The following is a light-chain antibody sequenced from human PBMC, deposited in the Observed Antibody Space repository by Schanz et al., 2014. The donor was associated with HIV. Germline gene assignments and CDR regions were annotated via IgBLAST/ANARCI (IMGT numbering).Light chain of an antibody. V-gene: IGLV1-51*01. CDR1: TSNIGNNY. CDR3: GAWDSSLSGGL. CDR2: DNY. Sequence: QSVLTQPPSVSAAPGQKVTISCSGSTSNIGNNYVSWYQQLPGTAPKLLIYDNYKRPSEIPDRFSASKSGTSASLDITGLQTGDEADYYCGAWDSSLSGGLFGGGTKLTVL. J-gene: IGLJ2*01.